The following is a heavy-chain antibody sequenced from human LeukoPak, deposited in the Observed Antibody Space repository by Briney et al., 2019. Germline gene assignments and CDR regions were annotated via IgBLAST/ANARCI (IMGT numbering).Heavy chain of an antibody. CDR2: IYYRGNT. J-gene: IGHJ4*02. CDR3: ARVRDTSGYFYDLDY. V-gene: IGHV4-59*11. CDR1: GGSIAGHY. D-gene: IGHD3-22*01. Sequence: SETLSLTCIVSGGSIAGHYWSWIRQPPGKGLEWIGDIYYRGNTNYSPSLKSRLSMSVDTSKNQFSLKLSSVTTADTAVYYCARVRDTSGYFYDLDYWGQGTLVPVSS.